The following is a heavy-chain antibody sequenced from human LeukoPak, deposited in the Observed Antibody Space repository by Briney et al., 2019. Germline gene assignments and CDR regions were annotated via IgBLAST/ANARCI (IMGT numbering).Heavy chain of an antibody. CDR2: IYYSGST. CDR3: ARVGAIWFGELLPRNDAFDI. J-gene: IGHJ3*02. V-gene: IGHV4-59*01. Sequence: SETLSLTCTVSGGSITSYYWSWIRQPPGKGLEWIGYIYYSGSTNYNPSLKSRVTISVDTSKNQFSLKLSSVTAADAAVYYCARVGAIWFGELLPRNDAFDIWGQGTMVTVSS. CDR1: GGSITSYY. D-gene: IGHD3-10*01.